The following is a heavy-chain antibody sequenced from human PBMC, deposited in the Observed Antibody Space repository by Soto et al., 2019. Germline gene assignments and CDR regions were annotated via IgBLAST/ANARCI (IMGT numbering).Heavy chain of an antibody. J-gene: IGHJ6*03. Sequence: SETLSLTCAVYGGSFSGYYWSWIRQPPGKGLEWIGEINHSGSTNYNPSLKSRVTISVDTSKNQFSLKLSSVTAADTAVYYCARGARELRVRSYYYYYMDVWGKGTTVTVSS. D-gene: IGHD1-7*01. CDR3: ARGARELRVRSYYYYYMDV. CDR1: GGSFSGYY. CDR2: INHSGST. V-gene: IGHV4-34*01.